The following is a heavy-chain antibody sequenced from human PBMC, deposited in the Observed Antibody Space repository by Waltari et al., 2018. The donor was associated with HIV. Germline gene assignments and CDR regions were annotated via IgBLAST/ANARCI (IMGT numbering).Heavy chain of an antibody. CDR2: IFYTAGP. Sequence: VQLQESGPGLVKPSQTLSLSCSVSGGSVSTGDYYWTWVRQSPGKGLEWIGHIFYTAGPYYNPSLNNRVSTSLDKANNRVSLRLTSVTAADTAVYYCSRGGRTAAAYFGMDVWGPGTTVIVAS. V-gene: IGHV4-30-4*08. J-gene: IGHJ6*02. CDR3: SRGGRTAAAYFGMDV. CDR1: GGSVSTGDYY. D-gene: IGHD6-25*01.